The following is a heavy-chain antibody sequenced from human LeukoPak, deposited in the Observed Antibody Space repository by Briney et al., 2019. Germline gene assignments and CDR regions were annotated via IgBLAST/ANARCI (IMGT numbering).Heavy chain of an antibody. V-gene: IGHV4-61*02. CDR1: GGSISSGSYY. CDR2: IYTSGST. D-gene: IGHD2-2*01. J-gene: IGHJ3*02. CDR3: ARDFSTSFVRYPFDI. Sequence: PSQTLSLTCTVSGGSISSGSYYWSWIRQPAGKGLEWIGRIYTSGSTNYNPSLKSRVTISVDTSKNQFSLKLSSVTAADTAVYYCARDFSTSFVRYPFDIWGQGTMVTVSS.